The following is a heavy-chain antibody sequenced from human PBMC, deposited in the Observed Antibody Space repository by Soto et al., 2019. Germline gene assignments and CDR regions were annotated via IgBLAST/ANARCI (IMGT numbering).Heavy chain of an antibody. J-gene: IGHJ4*02. V-gene: IGHV1-69*01. CDR1: GGTFSSYA. Sequence: QVQLVQSGAEVKKPGSSVKVSCKASGGTFSSYAISWVRQAPGQGLEWMGGIIPICGTANYAQKFQGRVTMTADESTSTPYMELSSLRSEDSAVYYCARDGHVSVAAGSTEAYYFDYWGQGTLVTSSS. D-gene: IGHD6-13*01. CDR2: IIPICGTA. CDR3: ARDGHVSVAAGSTEAYYFDY.